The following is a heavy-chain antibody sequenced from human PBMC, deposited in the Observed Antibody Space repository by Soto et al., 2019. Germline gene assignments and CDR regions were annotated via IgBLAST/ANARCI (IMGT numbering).Heavy chain of an antibody. D-gene: IGHD2-2*01. V-gene: IGHV3-21*01. CDR2: ISGSSNYM. Sequence: ESGGGLVNPGGSLRLSCAASGFTFSTSDMNWVRQAPGKGLEWVSSISGSSNYMYYADSVKGRFTISRDNAKNSLYLQMNSLRAEDTAVYFCARDTSSSYNYYYGMDVWGQGTTVTVSS. J-gene: IGHJ6*02. CDR1: GFTFSTSD. CDR3: ARDTSSSYNYYYGMDV.